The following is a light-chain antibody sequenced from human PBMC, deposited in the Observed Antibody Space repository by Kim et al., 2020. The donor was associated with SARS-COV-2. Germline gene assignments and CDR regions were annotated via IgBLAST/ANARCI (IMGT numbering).Light chain of an antibody. V-gene: IGLV3-21*04. CDR3: QVWDSSSDHVV. J-gene: IGLJ2*01. Sequence: YELTQPPSVSVAPGKTARITCGGNNIGSKSVHWYQQKPGQAPVLVIYYDSDWPSGIPERFSGSNSGNTATLTISRVEAGDEADYYCQVWDSSSDHVVFGGGTQLTVL. CDR2: YDS. CDR1: NIGSKS.